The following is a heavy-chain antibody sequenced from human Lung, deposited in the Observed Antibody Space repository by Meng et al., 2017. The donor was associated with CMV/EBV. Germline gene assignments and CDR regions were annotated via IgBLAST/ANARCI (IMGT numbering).Heavy chain of an antibody. Sequence: QVLPAGDEVRERGDSMKVSWHDSGYTLTIYVISLVRQAPGQGLEWMGWISAYNGNTNYAQKLQGRVTMTTDTSTSTAYMELRSLRSDDTAGYYCAASSSSWYQNWFDPWGQGTLVTVSS. J-gene: IGHJ5*02. CDR2: ISAYNGNT. V-gene: IGHV1-18*01. D-gene: IGHD6-13*01. CDR1: GYTLTIYV. CDR3: AASSSSWYQNWFDP.